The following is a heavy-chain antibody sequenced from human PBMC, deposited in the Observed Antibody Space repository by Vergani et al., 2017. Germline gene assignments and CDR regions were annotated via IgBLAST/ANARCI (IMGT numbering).Heavy chain of an antibody. J-gene: IGHJ6*02. D-gene: IGHD2-2*02. Sequence: QVQLQESGPGLVKPSETLSLTCTVSGGSISSSSYYWGWIRQPPGKGLEWIGSIDYSGSTNYNPSRKSRVTISVDTSKNQVSLKLSSVTAADTAVYYCARHVGYCSSTSCYTSYGMDVWGQGTTVTVSS. CDR3: ARHVGYCSSTSCYTSYGMDV. V-gene: IGHV4-39*07. CDR2: IDYSGST. CDR1: GGSISSSSYY.